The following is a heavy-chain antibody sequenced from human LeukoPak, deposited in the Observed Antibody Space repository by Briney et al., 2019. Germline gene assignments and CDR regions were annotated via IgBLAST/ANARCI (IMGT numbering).Heavy chain of an antibody. V-gene: IGHV4-31*03. CDR2: IYYSGST. J-gene: IGHJ4*02. CDR1: GGCISSGGYY. Sequence: SQTLSLTCTVSGGCISSGGYYWSWIRQHPGKSLEWNGYIYYSGSTYYNPSLKSRVTISVDTSKNQFSLKLSSVTAADTAVYYCARGLQLRGIFDYFDYWGPGTLVTVSS. CDR3: ARGLQLRGIFDYFDY. D-gene: IGHD5-24*01.